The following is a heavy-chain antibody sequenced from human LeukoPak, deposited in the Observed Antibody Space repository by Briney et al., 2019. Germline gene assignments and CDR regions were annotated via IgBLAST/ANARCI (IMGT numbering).Heavy chain of an antibody. CDR3: ARRAGAYSHPYDY. CDR2: IYSAGNT. J-gene: IGHJ4*02. D-gene: IGHD4/OR15-4a*01. Sequence: GGSLRLSCTVSGFTVSSNSMSWVRQAPGKGLEWVSFIYSAGNTHYSDSVKGRFTISIDNSKNTLYLQMNSLRAEDTAVYYCARRAGAYSHPYDYWGQGSLVTVSS. CDR1: GFTVSSNS. V-gene: IGHV3-53*01.